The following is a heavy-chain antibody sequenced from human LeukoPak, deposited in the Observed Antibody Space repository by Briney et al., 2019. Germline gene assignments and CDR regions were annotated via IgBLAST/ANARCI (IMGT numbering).Heavy chain of an antibody. Sequence: SETLSLTCTVSGGSISSSSYYWGWIRQPPGKGLEWIGSIYYSGSTYYNPSLKSRVTISVDTSKNQFSLELSSVTAADTAVYYCARDSSSGYPTSYYFDYWGQGTLVTVSS. J-gene: IGHJ4*02. D-gene: IGHD3-22*01. CDR1: GGSISSSSYY. CDR2: IYYSGST. V-gene: IGHV4-39*07. CDR3: ARDSSSGYPTSYYFDY.